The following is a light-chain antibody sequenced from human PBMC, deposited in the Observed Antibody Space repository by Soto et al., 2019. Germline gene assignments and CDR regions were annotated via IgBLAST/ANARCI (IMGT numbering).Light chain of an antibody. CDR1: SSNIGAGYD. CDR2: GNS. CDR3: QSYDSSLSCVV. V-gene: IGLV1-40*01. J-gene: IGLJ2*01. Sequence: QSVLTQPPSVSGAPGQRVTISCTGSSSNIGAGYDVHWYQQLPGTAPKLLIYGNSNRPSGVPDRFSGSKSGTSASLAITGLQAEDAADYYCQSYDSSLSCVVFGGGTKLTVL.